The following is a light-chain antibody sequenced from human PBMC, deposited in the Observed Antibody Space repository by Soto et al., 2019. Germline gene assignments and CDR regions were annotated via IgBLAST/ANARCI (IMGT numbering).Light chain of an antibody. CDR2: EVS. V-gene: IGLV2-14*01. Sequence: QSALTQPASVSGSPGQSITISCTGTSSDVGGYNYVSWYQQHPGKAPKLMIYEVSNRPSGVSNRFSGSKSGNTASLTISGRQAEDEADYSCSSYTSSSTRVFGGGTKRTVL. J-gene: IGLJ3*02. CDR3: SSYTSSSTRV. CDR1: SSDVGGYNY.